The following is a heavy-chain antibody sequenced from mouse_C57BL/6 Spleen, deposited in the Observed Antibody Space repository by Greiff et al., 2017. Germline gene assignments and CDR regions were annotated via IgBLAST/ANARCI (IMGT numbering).Heavy chain of an antibody. CDR1: GFTFSDYG. CDR2: ISSGSSTI. V-gene: IGHV5-17*01. Sequence: EVHLVESGGGLVKPGGSLKLSCAASGFTFSDYGMHWVRQAPEKGLEWVAYISSGSSTIYYADTVKGRFTISRDNAKNTLFLQMTSLRSEDTAMYYCARPYDYYAMDYWGQGTSVTVSS. J-gene: IGHJ4*01. CDR3: ARPYDYYAMDY.